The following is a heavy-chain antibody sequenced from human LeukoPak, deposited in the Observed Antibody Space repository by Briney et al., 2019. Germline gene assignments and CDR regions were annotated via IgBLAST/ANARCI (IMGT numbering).Heavy chain of an antibody. J-gene: IGHJ4*02. Sequence: GGSLRLSCAGSGFIFSNAWMNWVRQAPGKGLEWVGRIKSKVDGETLDYAAPVKGRFTISRDDSKNMVYLQMNSPTTVDTAVYYCATGGPKIDYWGQGTLVTVSS. CDR3: ATGGPKIDY. CDR1: GFIFSNAW. V-gene: IGHV3-15*07. CDR2: IKSKVDGETL.